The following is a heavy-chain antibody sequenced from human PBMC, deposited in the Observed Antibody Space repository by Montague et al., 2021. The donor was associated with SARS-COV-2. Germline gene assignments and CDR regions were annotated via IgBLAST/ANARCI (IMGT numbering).Heavy chain of an antibody. J-gene: IGHJ4*02. CDR1: GFTFSSYA. V-gene: IGHV3-30-3*01. CDR2: ISYDGSNK. D-gene: IGHD3-22*01. Sequence: SRRLSCAASGFTFSSYAMHWVRQAPGKGLEWVAVISYDGSNKYYADSVKGRFTISRDNSKNTLYLQMNSLRAEDTAVYYCARATNGYYSYFDYGGQGTLVTVSS. CDR3: ARATNGYYSYFDY.